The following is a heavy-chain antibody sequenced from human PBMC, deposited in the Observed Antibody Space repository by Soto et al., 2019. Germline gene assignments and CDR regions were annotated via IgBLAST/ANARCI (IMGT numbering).Heavy chain of an antibody. D-gene: IGHD3-22*01. CDR1: GFTVSNNY. J-gene: IGHJ1*01. V-gene: IGHV3-66*01. Sequence: GGSLRLSCAASGFTVSNNYMNWVRQAPGKGLEWASIIYSGGDTYYADSVKGRFTISRDNSKNTLNLHMNSLRVEDTAIYYCTRGYYDSSGYYPGYFQQWGQGTLVTVSS. CDR2: IYSGGDT. CDR3: TRGYYDSSGYYPGYFQQ.